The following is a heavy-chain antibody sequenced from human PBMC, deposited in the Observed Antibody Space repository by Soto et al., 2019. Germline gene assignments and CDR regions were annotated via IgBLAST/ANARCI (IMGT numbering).Heavy chain of an antibody. CDR1: GGSICSSSYY. V-gene: IGHV4-39*01. D-gene: IGHD2-2*02. CDR2: IYYSGST. CDR3: ARLGYCSSTSCYIGYGYYYYMDV. J-gene: IGHJ6*03. Sequence: SETLSLTCTVSGGSICSSSYYWGWIRQPPGKGLEWIGSIYYSGSTYYNPSLKSRVTISVDTSKNQFSLKLSSVTAADTAVYYCARLGYCSSTSCYIGYGYYYYMDVWGKRTTVTVSS.